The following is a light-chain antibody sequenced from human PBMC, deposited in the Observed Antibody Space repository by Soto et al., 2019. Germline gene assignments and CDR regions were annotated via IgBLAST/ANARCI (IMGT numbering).Light chain of an antibody. V-gene: IGKV1-33*01. CDR2: DSS. CDR3: QQYDNVPPT. CDR1: QDISSN. Sequence: DIQMTQSPSSLSASVGDRVTITCQASQDISSNLNWYQQKPGKAPKLLIYDSSNLETGVPSRFSGGGSGTDFTFTISSLQPEDIATYYCQQYDNVPPTFGGGTKVEIK. J-gene: IGKJ4*01.